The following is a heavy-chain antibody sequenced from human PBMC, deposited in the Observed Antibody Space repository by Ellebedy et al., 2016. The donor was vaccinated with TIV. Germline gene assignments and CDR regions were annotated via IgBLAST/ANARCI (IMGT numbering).Heavy chain of an antibody. CDR1: EFTFSTYW. J-gene: IGHJ4*02. Sequence: PGGSLRLSCAASEFTFSTYWMNWVRQAPGKVLEWVASIKQDGSETYYVDSVKGRFTISRDNAKNSLYLQLNSLRAEDTAMYYCARGLSAYAYWGQGTLVTVSS. CDR2: IKQDGSET. V-gene: IGHV3-7*03. D-gene: IGHD3-10*01. CDR3: ARGLSAYAY.